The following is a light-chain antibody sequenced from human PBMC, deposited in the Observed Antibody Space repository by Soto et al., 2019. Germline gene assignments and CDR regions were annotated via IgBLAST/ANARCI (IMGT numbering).Light chain of an antibody. V-gene: IGLV2-11*01. CDR1: SSDVGGYDF. Sequence: QSALTQPRSVSGSPGQSVTISCTGTSSDVGGYDFVSWFQHHPGKPPKLIMYDVSQRPSGVPDRFSGSKSGNTASLTISGLQAEDEADYYCCSYAGSYTFVFGTGTKVTVL. CDR3: CSYAGSYTFV. CDR2: DVS. J-gene: IGLJ1*01.